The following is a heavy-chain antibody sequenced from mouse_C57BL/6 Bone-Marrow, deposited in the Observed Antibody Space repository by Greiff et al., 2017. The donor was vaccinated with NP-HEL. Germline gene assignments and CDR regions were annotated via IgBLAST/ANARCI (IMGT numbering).Heavy chain of an antibody. D-gene: IGHD2-3*01. Sequence: VQLQQPGAELVKQGEAGQVSWRGAGYTFTSYWMHWVKQRPGQGLEWIGRIHPSDSDTNYNQKFKGKATLTVDKSSSTAYMQLSSLTSEYSAVYYCAIYGGYYFWYFDVWGTGTTVTVSS. V-gene: IGHV1-74*01. CDR2: IHPSDSDT. J-gene: IGHJ1*03. CDR3: AIYGGYYFWYFDV. CDR1: GYTFTSYW.